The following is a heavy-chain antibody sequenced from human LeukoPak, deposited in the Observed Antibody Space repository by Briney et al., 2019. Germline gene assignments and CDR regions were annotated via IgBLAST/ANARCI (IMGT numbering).Heavy chain of an antibody. CDR3: ARSPYYHDSSGYYPDAFDI. D-gene: IGHD3-22*01. Sequence: SGTLSLTCAVSGGSISSSNWWSWVRQPPGKGLEWIGEIYHSGSTNYNPSLKSRVTISVDKSKNQFSLKLSSVTAADTAVYYCARSPYYHDSSGYYPDAFDIWGQGTMVTVSS. CDR1: GGSISSSNW. V-gene: IGHV4-4*02. J-gene: IGHJ3*02. CDR2: IYHSGST.